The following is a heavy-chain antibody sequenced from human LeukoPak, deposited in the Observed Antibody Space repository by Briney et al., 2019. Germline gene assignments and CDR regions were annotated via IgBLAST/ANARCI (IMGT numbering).Heavy chain of an antibody. D-gene: IGHD3-22*01. CDR3: ARAPPYYYDSSGYYSRFYYYGMDV. Sequence: PSETLSLTCAVYGGSFSGYYWSWIRQPPGKGLEWIGYIYYSGSTNYNPSLKSRVTISVDTSKNQFSLKLSSVTAADTAVYYCARAPPYYYDSSGYYSRFYYYGMDVWGQGTTVTVSS. CDR2: IYYSGST. CDR1: GGSFSGYY. V-gene: IGHV4-59*01. J-gene: IGHJ6*02.